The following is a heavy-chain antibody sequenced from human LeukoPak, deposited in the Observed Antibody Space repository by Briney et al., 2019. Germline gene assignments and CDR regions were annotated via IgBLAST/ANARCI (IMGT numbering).Heavy chain of an antibody. D-gene: IGHD3-22*01. V-gene: IGHV4-34*01. CDR2: INHSGST. CDR3: ARAPYYDSALDY. Sequence: SETLSLTCAVYGGSFSGYYWSWIRQPPGKGLEWIGEINHSGSTNYNPSLKSRVTISVDTSKNQFSLKLSSVNAADTAVYYCARAPYYDSALDYWGQGTLVTVSS. CDR1: GGSFSGYY. J-gene: IGHJ4*02.